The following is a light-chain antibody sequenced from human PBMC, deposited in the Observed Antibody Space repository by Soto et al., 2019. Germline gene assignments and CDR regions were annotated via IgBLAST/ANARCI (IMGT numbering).Light chain of an antibody. Sequence: EIVLTQSPGTLSLSPGERATLSCRASQSVSSSYLAWYQQKPGQAPRLLIYGASSRATGIPDRFSGSGSGXYXTXXXXXXXPXDFXXXXXXQXXSSPPGLTFGGGTKVEIK. CDR3: XQXXSSPPGLT. J-gene: IGKJ4*01. V-gene: IGKV3-20*01. CDR2: GAS. CDR1: QSVSSSY.